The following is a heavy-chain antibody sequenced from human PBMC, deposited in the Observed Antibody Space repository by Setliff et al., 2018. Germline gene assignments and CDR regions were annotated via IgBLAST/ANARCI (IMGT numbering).Heavy chain of an antibody. D-gene: IGHD3-10*01. V-gene: IGHV3-48*03. Sequence: EGSLRLSCTASEFTFNNYEMNWVRQAPGKGLEWVSFISTSGSTIGYTDSVKGRFTISRDNANNLLSLQMNNLRTEDTAVYYCFGAGTCSYWGQGTLVTVSS. CDR1: EFTFNNYE. CDR3: FGAGTCSY. CDR2: ISTSGSTI. J-gene: IGHJ4*02.